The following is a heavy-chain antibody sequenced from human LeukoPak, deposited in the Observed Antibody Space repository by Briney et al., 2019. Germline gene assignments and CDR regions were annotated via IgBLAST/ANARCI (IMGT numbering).Heavy chain of an antibody. CDR3: ARDLRGGLGGFFGWVDYYYGMDV. V-gene: IGHV3-48*03. CDR2: ISSSGSTI. D-gene: IGHD3-16*01. J-gene: IGHJ6*02. CDR1: GFTFSSYE. Sequence: GGSLRLSCAASGFTFSSYEMNWVRQAPGKGLEWVSYISSSGSTIYYADSVKGRFTISRDNAKNSLYLQMNSLRAEDTAVYYCARDLRGGLGGFFGWVDYYYGMDVWGQGTTVTVSS.